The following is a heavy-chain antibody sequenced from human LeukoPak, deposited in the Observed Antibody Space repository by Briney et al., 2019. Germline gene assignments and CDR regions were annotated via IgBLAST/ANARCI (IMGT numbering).Heavy chain of an antibody. CDR1: GGSISSYY. J-gene: IGHJ4*02. CDR3: AREGGTGFDY. D-gene: IGHD1-1*01. Sequence: SETLSLTCTVSGGSISSYYWSWIRQPPGKGLEWIGYIYYSGSTNYNPSLKSRVTISVDTSKNQFSLKLSSVTAADTAVYNCAREGGTGFDYWGQGTLVTVSS. V-gene: IGHV4-59*01. CDR2: IYYSGST.